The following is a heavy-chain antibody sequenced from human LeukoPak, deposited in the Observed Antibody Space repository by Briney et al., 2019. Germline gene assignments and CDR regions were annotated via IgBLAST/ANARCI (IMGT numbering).Heavy chain of an antibody. J-gene: IGHJ4*02. CDR1: GFTFSSYV. V-gene: IGHV3-23*01. Sequence: GGSLRLSCAASGFTFSSYVMNWVRQAPGKGLEWVSGISGGGGSTYYADSVMGRFTVSRDNSKNTLYLQMNSLRAADTAVYFRAKARVDYYYDSRAFVDHWGQGTLVTVSS. D-gene: IGHD3-22*01. CDR2: ISGGGGST. CDR3: AKARVDYYYDSRAFVDH.